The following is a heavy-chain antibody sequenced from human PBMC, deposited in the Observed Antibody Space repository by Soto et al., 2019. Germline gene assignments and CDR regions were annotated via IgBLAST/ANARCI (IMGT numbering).Heavy chain of an antibody. D-gene: IGHD3-3*01. J-gene: IGHJ6*03. V-gene: IGHV3-66*01. CDR2: IGSGGIT. Sequence: VGSLRLSCAASGLNVSNNCMNWVRQAPGKGLEWVSVIGSGGITYYADSVKGRFTISRDNSKNTLYLQMNSLRAEDTAVYYCAKDLPMGEYDFWSGYSGYYYYYMDVWGKGTTVTVSS. CDR1: GLNVSNNC. CDR3: AKDLPMGEYDFWSGYSGYYYYYMDV.